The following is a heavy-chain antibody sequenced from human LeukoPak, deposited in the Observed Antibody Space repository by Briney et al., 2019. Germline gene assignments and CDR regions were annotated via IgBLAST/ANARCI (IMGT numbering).Heavy chain of an antibody. D-gene: IGHD4-17*01. CDR1: GFTFSSYS. J-gene: IGHJ4*02. CDR3: AREKADDYGDYVVWGFDY. Sequence: PGGSLRLSCAASGFTFSSYSMNWVRQAPGKGLEWVSYISSSSSTIYYADSVKGRFTISRDNAKNSLYLQMNSLRAEDTAVYYCAREKADDYGDYVVWGFDYWGQGTLVTVSP. CDR2: ISSSSSTI. V-gene: IGHV3-48*01.